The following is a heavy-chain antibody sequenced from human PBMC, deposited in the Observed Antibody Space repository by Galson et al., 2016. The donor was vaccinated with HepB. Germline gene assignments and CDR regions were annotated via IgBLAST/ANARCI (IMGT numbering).Heavy chain of an antibody. CDR1: GYSFTNYW. D-gene: IGHD3-9*01. CDR3: AGVGSDILTVPDNWFDP. CDR2: IDPSDSYT. V-gene: IGHV5-10-1*01. J-gene: IGHJ5*02. Sequence: QSGAEVKKSGESLKISCKGSGYSFTNYWISWVRQMPGKGLEWMGRIDPSDSYTNYSPSFQGHVTFSADKSLSTVYLHWSSLKASDTAMYYCAGVGSDILTVPDNWFDPWGQGTLVTVSA.